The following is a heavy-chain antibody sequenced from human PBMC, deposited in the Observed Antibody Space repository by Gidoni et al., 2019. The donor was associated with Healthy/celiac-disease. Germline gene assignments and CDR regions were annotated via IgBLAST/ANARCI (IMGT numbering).Heavy chain of an antibody. J-gene: IGHJ6*02. CDR1: GFPFSSYA. Sequence: EVQLVEYVGGLVQPGVSLRLSCAASGFPFSSYAMRWVRQAPGKGLEWVSAISGSGGSTYYADSVKGRFTISRDNSKNTLYLQMNSLRAEDTAVYYCAKGIHSSSLFGMDVWGQGTTVTVSS. D-gene: IGHD6-13*01. CDR2: ISGSGGST. CDR3: AKGIHSSSLFGMDV. V-gene: IGHV3-23*04.